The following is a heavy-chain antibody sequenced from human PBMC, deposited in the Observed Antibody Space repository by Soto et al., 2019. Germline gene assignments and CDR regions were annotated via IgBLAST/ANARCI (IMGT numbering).Heavy chain of an antibody. V-gene: IGHV3-23*01. CDR2: ISGSGGST. D-gene: IGHD3-3*01. CDR1: GFTFSSYA. CDR3: ATRNYDFWCGYWITYFDY. J-gene: IGHJ4*02. Sequence: GGSLRLSCAASGFTFSSYAMSWVRQAPGKGLEWVSAISGSGGSTYYADPVKGRFTISRDNSKNTLYLQMNSLRAEDTAVYYCATRNYDFWCGYWITYFDYWGPGTLVTVPS.